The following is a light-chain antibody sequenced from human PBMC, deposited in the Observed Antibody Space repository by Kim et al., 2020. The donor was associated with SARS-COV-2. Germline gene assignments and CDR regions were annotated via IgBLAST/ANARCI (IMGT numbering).Light chain of an antibody. CDR2: QDS. Sequence: PGQTASITCSGDKLGDKYACWYQQNPGQSPVLVIYQDSKRPSGIPERFSGSNSGNTATLTISGTQAMDEADYYCQAWDSSTAVFGGGTKLTVL. CDR3: QAWDSSTAV. V-gene: IGLV3-1*01. CDR1: KLGDKY. J-gene: IGLJ3*02.